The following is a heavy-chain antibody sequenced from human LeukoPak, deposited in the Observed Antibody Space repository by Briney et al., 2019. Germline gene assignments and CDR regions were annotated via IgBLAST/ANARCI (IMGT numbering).Heavy chain of an antibody. Sequence: GGSLTLSCAASGFTFSDYYTSWIRHAPGKGREWVSSISSRDSTIYYADSVKGRFTTSRDNAKNSLYLKMKRLRAEDTVVYYCARCRSSGYPAYGGQGTLVTVSS. CDR2: ISSRDSTI. V-gene: IGHV3-11*01. D-gene: IGHD3-22*01. CDR1: GFTFSDYY. CDR3: ARCRSSGYPAY. J-gene: IGHJ4*02.